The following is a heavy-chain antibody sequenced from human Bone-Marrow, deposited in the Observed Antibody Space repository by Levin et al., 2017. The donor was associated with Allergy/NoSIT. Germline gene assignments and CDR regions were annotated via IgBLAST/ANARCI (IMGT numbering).Heavy chain of an antibody. J-gene: IGHJ4*02. Sequence: VASVKVSCKASGYTFSGYYIHWVRQAPGQGLEWMGWIDPNSGVTNSAQKFQGRVTMSRDTSISTAYMDLSRLTSDDTAVYYCARHSGYDYTFDYWGQGTLVTVSS. CDR3: ARHSGYDYTFDY. CDR2: IDPNSGVT. CDR1: GYTFSGYY. D-gene: IGHD5-12*01. V-gene: IGHV1-2*02.